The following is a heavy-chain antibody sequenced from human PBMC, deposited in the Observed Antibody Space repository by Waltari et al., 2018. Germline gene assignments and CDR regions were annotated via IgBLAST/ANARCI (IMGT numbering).Heavy chain of an antibody. D-gene: IGHD3-10*01. J-gene: IGHJ4*02. CDR2: IIGGSGDT. CDR3: GREAREGRAPMAYFDY. V-gene: IGHV1-3*01. CDR1: GYTFTTST. Sequence: QVQLVQSGAEVKKPGASVKVSCKASGYTFTTSTMQWVRQAPGQRPEWMGWIIGGSGDTQYSKKFEGRSTITRDTAASIAYLELSSLRSEDTAVYFCGREAREGRAPMAYFDYWGQGTLVTVSS.